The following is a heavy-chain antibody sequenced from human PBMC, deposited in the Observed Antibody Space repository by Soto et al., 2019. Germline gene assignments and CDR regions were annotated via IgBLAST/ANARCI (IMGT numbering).Heavy chain of an antibody. V-gene: IGHV2-5*01. CDR3: AHSLLLEQRPYFYYYYGMDV. CDR2: IYWNDDK. Sequence: QITLKESGPTLVKPTQTLTLTCTFSGFSLSTTGVGVGWIRQSPGKALEWLALIYWNDDKRHSPSLESRLTITKDTSKNRVVLTMTNMDPVDTATYYCAHSLLLEQRPYFYYYYGMDVWGQGTTVTVSS. J-gene: IGHJ6*02. D-gene: IGHD3-3*01. CDR1: GFSLSTTGVG.